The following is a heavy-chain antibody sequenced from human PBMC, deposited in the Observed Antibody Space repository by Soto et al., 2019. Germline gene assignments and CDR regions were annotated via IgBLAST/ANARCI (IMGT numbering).Heavy chain of an antibody. J-gene: IGHJ4*02. Sequence: SETLSLTCTVSGACISSYYWSWIRQPPGKGLEWIGYIYYNSGRTNYNPSLKSRVTMSVDTSKNQFSLRLSSVTAADTAVYFCARQGVGATWAFDYWGQGSLVTVSS. V-gene: IGHV4-59*08. CDR3: ARQGVGATWAFDY. D-gene: IGHD1-26*01. CDR1: GACISSYY. CDR2: IYYNSGRT.